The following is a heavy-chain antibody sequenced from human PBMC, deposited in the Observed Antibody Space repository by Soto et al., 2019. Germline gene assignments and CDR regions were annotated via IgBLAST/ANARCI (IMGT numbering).Heavy chain of an antibody. V-gene: IGHV4-34*01. CDR1: GGCFSNYQ. CDR3: ARRQYRSSPDLDS. D-gene: IGHD6-6*01. J-gene: IGHJ4*02. Sequence: KAXETSRLTGSVSGGCFSNYQWTWSRQFPGGGLEWIGQVNHRGTRKYRRPLVGRLTLSVTPSKLQFPLELTAVTAAGSALYSCARRQYRSSPDLDSWGPGTLVTVSS. CDR2: VNHRGTR.